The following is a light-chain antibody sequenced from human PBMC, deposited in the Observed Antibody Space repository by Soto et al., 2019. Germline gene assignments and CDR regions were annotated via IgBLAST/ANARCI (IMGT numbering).Light chain of an antibody. Sequence: EIVLTQSPGTLSLSPGEGATLSCRASQSVSSSYLAWYQQKPGQAPRLLIYGASSRATGIPDRFSGSGSGTDFTLTIGRLEPEDFAVYYCQQYGSSPPITFGQGTRLEIK. J-gene: IGKJ5*01. CDR2: GAS. CDR1: QSVSSSY. CDR3: QQYGSSPPIT. V-gene: IGKV3-20*01.